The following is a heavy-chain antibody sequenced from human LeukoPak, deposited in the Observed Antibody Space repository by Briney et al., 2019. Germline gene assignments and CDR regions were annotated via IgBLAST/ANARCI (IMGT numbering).Heavy chain of an antibody. V-gene: IGHV3-23*01. Sequence: RAGGSRRLSCAGSGFIFKSYVMTWVRQAPGKGLDWVSSLSATGDITYYADSVKGRFTVSRDNSNGTVFLQMNSLRAEDTAVYYCAKDRAVVGDYWYFDLWGRGTLVTVSS. D-gene: IGHD6-19*01. J-gene: IGHJ2*01. CDR2: LSATGDIT. CDR3: AKDRAVVGDYWYFDL. CDR1: GFIFKSYV.